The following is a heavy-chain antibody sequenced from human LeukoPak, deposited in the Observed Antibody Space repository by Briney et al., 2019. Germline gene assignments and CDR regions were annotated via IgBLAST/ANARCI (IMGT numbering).Heavy chain of an antibody. Sequence: SGTLSLTCAVSGGSISSSNWWSWVRQPPGKGLEGIGEIYHSGSTNYNPSVKSRVTISVDKSKNQFSLKLSTVTAAETAVYYCARDQGYDFWSGYSNYYGMDVWGQGTTVTVSS. CDR2: IYHSGST. CDR3: ARDQGYDFWSGYSNYYGMDV. CDR1: GGSISSSNW. V-gene: IGHV4-4*02. J-gene: IGHJ6*02. D-gene: IGHD3-3*01.